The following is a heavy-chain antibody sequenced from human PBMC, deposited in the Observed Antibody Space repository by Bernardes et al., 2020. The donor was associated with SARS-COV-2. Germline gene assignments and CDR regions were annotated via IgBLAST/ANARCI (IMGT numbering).Heavy chain of an antibody. D-gene: IGHD3-16*01. CDR1: GHTTA. CDR3: ARGGGIEYYFGFDV. J-gene: IGHJ6*02. CDR2: INAGNHDT. V-gene: IGHV1-3*01. Sequence: ASVKVSCMASGHTTAIHWVRQAPGHSLEWMGLINAGNHDTKYSQKFQGRITITRDTAANTAYMELSSLRSEDSAVYYCARGGGIEYYFGFDVWGQGTTVTVSS.